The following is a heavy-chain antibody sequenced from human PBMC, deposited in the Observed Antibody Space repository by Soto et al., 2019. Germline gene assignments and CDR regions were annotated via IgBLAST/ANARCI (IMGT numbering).Heavy chain of an antibody. D-gene: IGHD6-6*01. CDR1: GFTISSYA. CDR3: ANGGSSSGFGY. Sequence: GGSLRLSCAASGFTISSYAMSWVRQAPGKGLEWVSAISGSGGSTYYADSVKGRFTISRDNSKNTLYLQMNSLRAEDTAVYYCANGGSSSGFGYWGQGTLVTVSS. CDR2: ISGSGGST. V-gene: IGHV3-23*01. J-gene: IGHJ4*02.